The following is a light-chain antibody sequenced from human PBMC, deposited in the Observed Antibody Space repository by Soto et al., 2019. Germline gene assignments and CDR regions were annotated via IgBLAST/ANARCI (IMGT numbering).Light chain of an antibody. CDR1: QSVSNY. J-gene: IGKJ5*01. V-gene: IGKV3-11*01. Sequence: VMTLAPATLSVSPGERATLSCRASQSVSNYLAWYQQKPGQAPRLLIYDASNRATGIPARFSGSGPGTDFTLTISSLEPEDFAVYFCQQRSHWPPITFGQGTRLEIK. CDR3: QQRSHWPPIT. CDR2: DAS.